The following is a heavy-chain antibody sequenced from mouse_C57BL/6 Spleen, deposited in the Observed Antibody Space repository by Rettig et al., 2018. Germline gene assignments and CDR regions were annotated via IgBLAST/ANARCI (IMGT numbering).Heavy chain of an antibody. V-gene: IGHV1-55*01. CDR2: IYPGSGST. Sequence: QRPGQGLEWIGDIYPGSGSTNYNEKFKSKATLTVDTSSSTAYMQLSSLTSEDSAVYYCARFGGSSYEDYFDYWGQGTTLTVSS. J-gene: IGHJ2*01. CDR3: ARFGGSSYEDYFDY. D-gene: IGHD1-1*01.